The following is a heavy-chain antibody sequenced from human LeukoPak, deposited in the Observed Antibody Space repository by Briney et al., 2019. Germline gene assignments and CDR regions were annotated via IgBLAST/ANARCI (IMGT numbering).Heavy chain of an antibody. V-gene: IGHV1-69*02. CDR1: GGTYSSYT. Sequence: SVKVSCKASGGTYSSYTISWVRQAPGQGLEWMGRIIPILGIANYAQKFQGRVTITADKSTSTAYMELSSLRSEDTAVYYCARFYYDSSGSHAFDIWGQGTMVTVSS. D-gene: IGHD3-22*01. CDR3: ARFYYDSSGSHAFDI. J-gene: IGHJ3*02. CDR2: IIPILGIA.